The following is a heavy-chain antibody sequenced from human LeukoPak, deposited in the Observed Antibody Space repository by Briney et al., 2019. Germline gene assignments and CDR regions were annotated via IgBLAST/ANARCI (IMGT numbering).Heavy chain of an antibody. CDR2: ISGSGGST. CDR3: AKMARLLWFGELDY. CDR1: GFTFSSYW. Sequence: GGSLRLSCAASGFTFSSYWMSWVRQAPGKGLEWVSAISGSGGSTYYADSVKGRFTISRDNSKNMLYLQMNSLRAEDTAVYYCAKMARLLWFGELDYWGQGTLVTVSS. V-gene: IGHV3-23*01. D-gene: IGHD3-10*01. J-gene: IGHJ4*02.